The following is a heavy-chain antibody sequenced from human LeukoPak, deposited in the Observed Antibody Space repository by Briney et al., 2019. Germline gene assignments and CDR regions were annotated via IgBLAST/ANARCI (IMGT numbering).Heavy chain of an antibody. CDR2: INPNSGGT. J-gene: IGHJ4*02. CDR1: GYTFTGYY. D-gene: IGHD5-24*01. CDR3: ARVLDGYPIGVSDY. Sequence: ASVKVSRKASGYTFTGYYMHWVRQAPGQGLEWMGWINPNSGGTNYAQKFQGRVTMTRDTSISTAYMELSRLRSDDTAVYYCARVLDGYPIGVSDYWGQGTLVTVSS. V-gene: IGHV1-2*02.